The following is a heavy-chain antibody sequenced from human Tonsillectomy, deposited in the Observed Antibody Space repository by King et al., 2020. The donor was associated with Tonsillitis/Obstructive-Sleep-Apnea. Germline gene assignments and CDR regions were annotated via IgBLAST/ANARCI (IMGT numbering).Heavy chain of an antibody. CDR2: ISGSGGST. J-gene: IGHJ4*02. D-gene: IGHD2-2*01. CDR1: GFTLSSYG. CDR3: AKFGGSSPHDD. Sequence: VQLVESGGGLVQPGGSLRLSCAASGFTLSSYGMSWVRQAPGKGLERVSGISGSGGSTYYADSVKGRFTISRDNSKNTLYLQMNSLRAEDTAVYYCAKFGGSSPHDDWGQGTLVTVSS. V-gene: IGHV3-23*04.